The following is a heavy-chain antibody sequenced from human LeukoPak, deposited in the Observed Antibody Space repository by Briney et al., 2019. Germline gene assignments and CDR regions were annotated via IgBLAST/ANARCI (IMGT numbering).Heavy chain of an antibody. J-gene: IGHJ4*02. CDR3: TRLWGDCGGDCYYHDY. V-gene: IGHV3-73*01. Sequence: PGGSLRLSCAASGFTFSGSVMHWVRQASGKGLEWVGRIRSRADNYATAYAASVRGRFNISRDDSKNTAFLQMNSLKTEDTAVYYCTRLWGDCGGDCYYHDYWGQGTLVTVSS. CDR2: IRSRADNYAT. CDR1: GFTFSGSV. D-gene: IGHD2-21*02.